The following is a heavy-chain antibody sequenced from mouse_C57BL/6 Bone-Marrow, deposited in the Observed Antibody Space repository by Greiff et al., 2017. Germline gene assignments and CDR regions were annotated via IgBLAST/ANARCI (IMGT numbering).Heavy chain of an antibody. V-gene: IGHV7-1*01. CDR1: GFTFSDFY. J-gene: IGHJ1*03. Sequence: EVKLVESGGGLVQSGRSLRLSCATSGFTFSDFYMEWVRQAPGKGLEWIAASRNKANDYTTEYSASVKGRFIVSRDTSQSILYLQMNALRAEDTAIYYCARDARDWYFDFWGTGTAVTVSS. CDR2: SRNKANDYTT. CDR3: ARDARDWYFDF.